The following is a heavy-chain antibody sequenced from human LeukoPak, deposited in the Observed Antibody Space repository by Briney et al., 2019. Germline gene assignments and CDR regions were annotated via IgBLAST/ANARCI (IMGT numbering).Heavy chain of an antibody. CDR1: GYTFTGYY. CDR2: INPNSGGT. J-gene: IGHJ4*02. D-gene: IGHD3-22*01. CDR3: ARSWSYLARPYDSSGTDFDY. V-gene: IGHV1-2*06. Sequence: ASVKVSCKASGYTFTGYYMHWVRQAPGQGLEWMGRINPNSGGTNYAQKFQGRVTMTRDTSISTAYMELSRLRSDDTAVYYCARSWSYLARPYDSSGTDFDYWGQGTLVTVSS.